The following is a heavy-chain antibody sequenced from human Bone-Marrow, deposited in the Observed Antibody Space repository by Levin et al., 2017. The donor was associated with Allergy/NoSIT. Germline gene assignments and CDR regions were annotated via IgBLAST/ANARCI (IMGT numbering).Heavy chain of an antibody. J-gene: IGHJ4*02. D-gene: IGHD3-22*01. CDR3: ARDPARGYYDSSGYSGDH. Sequence: GGSLRLSCAASGFTFRHYTMDWVRQAPGKGLEWVSCITSSGDGTYYADSVKGRFTISRDNAKNSLYLQLNRLRDEDTAMYYCARDPARGYYDSSGYSGDHWGQGTLVTVSS. V-gene: IGHV3-48*02. CDR1: GFTFRHYT. CDR2: ITSSGDGT.